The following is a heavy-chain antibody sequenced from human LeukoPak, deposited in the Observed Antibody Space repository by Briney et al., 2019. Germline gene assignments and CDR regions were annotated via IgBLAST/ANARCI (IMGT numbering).Heavy chain of an antibody. CDR2: ISYDGSNK. Sequence: AGSLRLSCAASGVTFRSYSIYWGRHAPRKGLGWVGVISYDGSNKNYANSAKSRFTTSTDKTKNTQFMQNNSPRAAAATVYYWGRDVRSGWFPNDYWGQGTLVTVSP. D-gene: IGHD6-19*01. V-gene: IGHV3-30*03. CDR3: GRDVRSGWFPNDY. J-gene: IGHJ4*02. CDR1: GVTFRSYS.